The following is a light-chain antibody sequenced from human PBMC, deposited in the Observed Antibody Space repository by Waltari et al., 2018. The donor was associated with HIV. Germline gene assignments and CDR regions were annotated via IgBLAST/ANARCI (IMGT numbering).Light chain of an antibody. V-gene: IGKV3-20*01. CDR3: QQYDRSWVT. CDR2: GAS. Sequence: EILLTQSPGTLSLAPGERATLSCRASQTVDRNYLSWYQKKPGQGPRLLVLGASRRATGIPDRFSGSGSGTDFTLTIIRLEPEDFAVYYCQQYDRSWVTFGGGTKVEIK. J-gene: IGKJ4*01. CDR1: QTVDRNY.